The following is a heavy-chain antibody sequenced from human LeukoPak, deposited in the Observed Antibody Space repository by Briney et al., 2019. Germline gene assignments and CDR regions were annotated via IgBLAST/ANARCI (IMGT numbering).Heavy chain of an antibody. D-gene: IGHD2-2*01. J-gene: IGHJ6*02. CDR3: TTAGTYCSSTSCYYYYGMDV. V-gene: IGHV3-30-3*01. CDR2: ISYDGSNK. Sequence: GGSLRLSCAASGFTFSSYAMHWVRQAPGKGLEWVAVISYDGSNKYYADSVKGRFTISRDNSKNTLYLQMNSLRAEDTAVYYCTTAGTYCSSTSCYYYYGMDVWGQGTTVTVSS. CDR1: GFTFSSYA.